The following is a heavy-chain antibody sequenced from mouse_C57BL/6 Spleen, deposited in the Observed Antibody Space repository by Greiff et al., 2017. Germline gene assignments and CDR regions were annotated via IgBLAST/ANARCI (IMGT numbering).Heavy chain of an antibody. V-gene: IGHV2-9-1*01. J-gene: IGHJ4*01. CDR2: IWTGGGT. CDR1: GFSLTSYA. Sequence: VKLQESGPGLVAPSQSLSITCTVSGFSLTSYAISWVRQPPGKGLEWLGVIWTGGGTNYNSALKSRLSISKDNSKSQVFLKMNSLQTDDTARYYCARNWGTVVPYAMDYWGQGTSVTVSS. CDR3: ARNWGTVVPYAMDY. D-gene: IGHD1-1*01.